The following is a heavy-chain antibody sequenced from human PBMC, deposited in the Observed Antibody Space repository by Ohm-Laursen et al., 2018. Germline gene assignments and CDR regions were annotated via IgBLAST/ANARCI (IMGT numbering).Heavy chain of an antibody. CDR1: GGAISSYY. CDR2: IYYSGST. J-gene: IGHJ4*02. Sequence: SDTLSLTCTISGGAISSYYWSWIRQPPGKGLEWIGYIYYSGSTNYNPSLKSRVTISVDTSKNQFSLKLSSVTAADTAVYYCARVGGAGYSYGYVLDYWGQGTLVTVSS. V-gene: IGHV4-59*07. CDR3: ARVGGAGYSYGYVLDY. D-gene: IGHD5-18*01.